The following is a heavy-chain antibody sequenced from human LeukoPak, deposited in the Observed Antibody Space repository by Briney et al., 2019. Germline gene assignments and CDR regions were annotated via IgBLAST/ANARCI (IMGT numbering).Heavy chain of an antibody. CDR3: ATDIGYSGYDYGY. CDR2: INHSGST. Sequence: PSETLSLTCAVYGGSFSGYYWSWIRQPPGKGLEWIGEINHSGSTNYNPPLKSRVTISVDTSKNQFSLKLSSVTAADTAVYYCATDIGYSGYDYGYWGQGTLVTVSS. D-gene: IGHD5-12*01. CDR1: GGSFSGYY. J-gene: IGHJ4*02. V-gene: IGHV4-34*01.